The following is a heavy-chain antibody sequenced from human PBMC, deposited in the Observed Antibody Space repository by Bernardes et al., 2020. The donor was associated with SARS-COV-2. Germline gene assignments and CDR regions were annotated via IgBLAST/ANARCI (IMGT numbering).Heavy chain of an antibody. Sequence: SVKASCKASGYTFTSYGIVWVRQAPGQGLEWMGWISAYNGNTNYAQKLQGRVTMTTDTSTSTAYMELRSLRSDDTAVYYCARCFRQAVRDYFDYWGQGTLVTVSS. J-gene: IGHJ4*02. CDR1: GYTFTSYG. D-gene: IGHD4-17*01. CDR3: ARCFRQAVRDYFDY. V-gene: IGHV1-18*04. CDR2: ISAYNGNT.